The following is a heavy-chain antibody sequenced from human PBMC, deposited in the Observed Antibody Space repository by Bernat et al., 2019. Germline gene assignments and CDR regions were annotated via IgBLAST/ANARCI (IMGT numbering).Heavy chain of an antibody. CDR1: GFTVSSDY. J-gene: IGHJ4*02. V-gene: IGHV3-53*01. CDR3: AITEGLY. CDR2: IYSDDNT. Sequence: EVRLVESGGGLIQPGGSPRLSCAASGFTVSSDYMSWVRQAPGKGLEWVSVIYSDDNTYYADSVKGRFTISRDNSKNTLYLQMNSLRVEDTAVYYCAITEGLYWGQGALVTVSS.